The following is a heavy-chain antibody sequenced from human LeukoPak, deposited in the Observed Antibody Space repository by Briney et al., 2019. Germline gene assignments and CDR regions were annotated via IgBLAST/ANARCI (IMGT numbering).Heavy chain of an antibody. CDR1: GFTFDDYT. V-gene: IGHV3-9*01. CDR3: ARHSGARAFDI. CDR2: ISWNSGSI. D-gene: IGHD6-25*01. J-gene: IGHJ3*02. Sequence: GRSLRLSCAASGFTFDDYTMHWVRQAPGKGLEWVSGISWNSGSIGYADSVKGRFTISRDDAKNSLYLQMNSLRAEDTAVYYCARHSGARAFDIWGQGTMVTVSS.